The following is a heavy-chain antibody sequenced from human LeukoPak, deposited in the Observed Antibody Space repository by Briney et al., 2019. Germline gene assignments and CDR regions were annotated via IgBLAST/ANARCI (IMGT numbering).Heavy chain of an antibody. D-gene: IGHD4-23*01. Sequence: GGSLRLSCAASGFTFSDYYMTWFRQAPGKGLEWVSYISGGSSYTNLADSVKGRFTISRDNAKNSLYLQMNSLRAEDTAVYYCARVSLLDDGGLGDYWGQGTLVTVSS. CDR1: GFTFSDYY. CDR2: ISGGSSYT. V-gene: IGHV3-11*06. CDR3: ARVSLLDDGGLGDY. J-gene: IGHJ4*02.